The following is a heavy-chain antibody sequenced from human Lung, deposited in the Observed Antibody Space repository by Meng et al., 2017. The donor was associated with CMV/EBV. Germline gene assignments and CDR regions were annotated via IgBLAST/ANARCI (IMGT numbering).Heavy chain of an antibody. CDR3: ASWNDIDDYMYSFDY. CDR2: ISGTSDYT. V-gene: IGHV3-21*06. D-gene: IGHD1-1*01. Sequence: GGSLRLXCAGSGLSFNRHSLNWVRQTPGKGLEWVSRISGTSDYTWYADSVKGRFTISRDNARSSLYLQMNSLRPEDTAVYYCASWNDIDDYMYSFDYWGKGVXVTVSS. J-gene: IGHJ4*02. CDR1: GLSFNRHS.